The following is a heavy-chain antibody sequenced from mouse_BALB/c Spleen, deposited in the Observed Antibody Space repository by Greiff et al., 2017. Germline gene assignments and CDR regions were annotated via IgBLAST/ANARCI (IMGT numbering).Heavy chain of an antibody. CDR3: TRGNWYYFDY. CDR2: IYPSDSYT. D-gene: IGHD4-1*01. V-gene: IGHV1-69*02. CDR1: GYTFTSYW. J-gene: IGHJ2*01. Sequence: VQLQQPGAELVRPGASVKLSCKASGYTFTSYWINWVKQRPGQGLEWIGNIYPSDSYTNYNQKFKDKATLTVDKSSSTAYMQLSSPTSEDSAVYYCTRGNWYYFDYWGQGTTLTVSS.